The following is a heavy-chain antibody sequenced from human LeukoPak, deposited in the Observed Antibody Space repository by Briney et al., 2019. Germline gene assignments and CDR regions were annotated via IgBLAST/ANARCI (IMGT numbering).Heavy chain of an antibody. Sequence: SQTLSLTCTVSGGSISSGDYYWSWIRQPPGKGLEWIEYFHNSGTSTYNPSLKSRVTISADTSKNQFSLKLNSLTTADTAVYYCTRGAGWLIDYWGQGILVTVSS. V-gene: IGHV4-61*08. J-gene: IGHJ4*02. D-gene: IGHD3-16*01. CDR3: TRGAGWLIDY. CDR2: FHNSGTS. CDR1: GGSISSGDYY.